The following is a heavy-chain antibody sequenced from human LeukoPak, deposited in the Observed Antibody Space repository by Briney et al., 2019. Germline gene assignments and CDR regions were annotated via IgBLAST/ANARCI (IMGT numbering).Heavy chain of an antibody. V-gene: IGHV3-48*03. J-gene: IGHJ6*02. CDR2: ISSSGSTI. CDR3: ARDLIAAATYYYYGMDV. D-gene: IGHD6-13*01. CDR1: GFTFSSYE. Sequence: GGSLRLSCAASGFTFSSYEMNWVRQAPGKGLEWVLYISSSGSTIYYADSVKGRFTISRDNAKNTLYLQMNSLRAEDTAVYYCARDLIAAATYYYYGMDVWGQGTTVTVSS.